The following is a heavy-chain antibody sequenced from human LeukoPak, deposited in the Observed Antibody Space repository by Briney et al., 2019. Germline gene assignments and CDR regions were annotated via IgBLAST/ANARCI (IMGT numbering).Heavy chain of an antibody. CDR3: ARVTRRLHVDY. J-gene: IGHJ4*02. CDR1: GDTFSKYA. Sequence: GASVKVSCKASGDTFSKYAISWVRQAPGQGLEWMGWINPNSGGTNYAQKFQGRVTMTRDTSISTAYMELSRLRSDDTAVYYCARVTRRLHVDYWGQGTLVTVSS. CDR2: INPNSGGT. V-gene: IGHV1-2*02. D-gene: IGHD4-11*01.